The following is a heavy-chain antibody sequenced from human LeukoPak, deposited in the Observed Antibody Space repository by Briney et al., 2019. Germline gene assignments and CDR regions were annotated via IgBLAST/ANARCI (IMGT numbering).Heavy chain of an antibody. CDR2: IIPILGIA. CDR1: GGTFSSYA. J-gene: IGHJ4*02. Sequence: SVKVSCKASGGTFSSYAISWVRQAPGQGLEWMGRIIPILGIANYAQKFQGRVTITADKSTSTAYMELSSLRSEDTAVYYSAAPITGTTSSYYFDYWGQGTLVTVSS. D-gene: IGHD1-20*01. CDR3: AAPITGTTSSYYFDY. V-gene: IGHV1-69*04.